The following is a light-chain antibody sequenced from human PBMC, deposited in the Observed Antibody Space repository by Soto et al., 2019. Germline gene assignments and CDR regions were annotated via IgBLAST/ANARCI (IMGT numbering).Light chain of an antibody. Sequence: QSVLTQPRSVSASPGQSVAISCTGTSSDVGGYSYVSWYQQRPGKAPKLMLADVNKRPSGVPDRFSGSKSGNTASLTISGLQAEDEADYYCCSYAGTYTYVFGTGTKVTVL. CDR3: CSYAGTYTYV. CDR1: SSDVGGYSY. V-gene: IGLV2-11*01. CDR2: DVN. J-gene: IGLJ1*01.